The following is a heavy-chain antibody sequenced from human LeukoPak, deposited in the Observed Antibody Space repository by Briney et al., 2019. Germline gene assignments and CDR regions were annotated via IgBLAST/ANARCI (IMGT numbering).Heavy chain of an antibody. CDR2: IYYSGST. Sequence: SETLSPTCTVSGGSISSSSYYWGWIRQPPGKGLEWIGSIYYSGSTYYNPSLKSRVTISVDTSKNQFSLKLSSVTAADTAVYYCARSIHPTYGSGWFDPWGQGTLVTVSS. D-gene: IGHD4-17*01. CDR1: GGSISSSSYY. V-gene: IGHV4-39*01. CDR3: ARSIHPTYGSGWFDP. J-gene: IGHJ5*02.